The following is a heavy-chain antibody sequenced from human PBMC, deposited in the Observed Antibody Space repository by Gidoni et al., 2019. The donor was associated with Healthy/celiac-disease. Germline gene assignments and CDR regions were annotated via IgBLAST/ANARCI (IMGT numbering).Heavy chain of an antibody. CDR3: ARDGTVVNGWFDP. J-gene: IGHJ5*02. Sequence: QVQLQESGPGLVKPSQTLSLPCTVSGGPISSGSYYWSWIRQPAGKGLEWIGLIYTSGSTNYNPSLKSRVTISVDTSKNQFSLKLSSVTAADTAVYYCARDGTVVNGWFDPWGQGTLVTVSS. CDR1: GGPISSGSYY. CDR2: IYTSGST. D-gene: IGHD2-15*01. V-gene: IGHV4-61*02.